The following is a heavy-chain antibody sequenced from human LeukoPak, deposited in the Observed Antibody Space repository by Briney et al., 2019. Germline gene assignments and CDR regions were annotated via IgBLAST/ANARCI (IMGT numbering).Heavy chain of an antibody. V-gene: IGHV4-4*07. D-gene: IGHD1-26*01. CDR2: IYASGST. Sequence: PSETLSLTCTVSGGSISSYYWSWIRQPAGKGLEWIGRIYASGSTNYNPSLKSRVTMSVDTSNSQFSLKLISVTAADTAVYYCAREPRGIVGANHNWFDPWGQGTLVTVSS. CDR3: AREPRGIVGANHNWFDP. J-gene: IGHJ5*02. CDR1: GGSISSYY.